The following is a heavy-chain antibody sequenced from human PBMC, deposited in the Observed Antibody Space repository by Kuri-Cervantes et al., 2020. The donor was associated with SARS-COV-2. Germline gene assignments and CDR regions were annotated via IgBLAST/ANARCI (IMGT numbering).Heavy chain of an antibody. CDR3: ATSFIYDSSGYGDDY. D-gene: IGHD3-22*01. CDR2: IKQDGSEK. Sequence: GESLKISCAASGFTFSSYWMSWVRQAPGKGLEWVANIKQDGSEKYYVDSVKGRFTIFRDNAKNSLYLQMNSLRAEDTAVYYCATSFIYDSSGYGDDYWGQGTLVTVSS. CDR1: GFTFSSYW. V-gene: IGHV3-7*03. J-gene: IGHJ4*02.